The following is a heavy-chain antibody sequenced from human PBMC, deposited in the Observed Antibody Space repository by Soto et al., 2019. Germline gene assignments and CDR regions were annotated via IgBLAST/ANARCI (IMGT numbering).Heavy chain of an antibody. V-gene: IGHV3-30*03. CDR2: ISYDGSNK. J-gene: IGHJ4*02. Sequence: PGGSLRLSCAASGFTFSSYGMHWVRQAPGKGLEWVAVISYDGSNKYYADSVKGRFTISRDNSKNTLYLQMNSLRAEDTAVYYCARGGTPHSGYSYGHPVDYWGQGTLVTVSS. CDR3: ARGGTPHSGYSYGHPVDY. CDR1: GFTFSSYG. D-gene: IGHD5-18*01.